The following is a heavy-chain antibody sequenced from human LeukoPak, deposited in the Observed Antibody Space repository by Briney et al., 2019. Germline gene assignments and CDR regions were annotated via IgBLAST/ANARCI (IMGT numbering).Heavy chain of an antibody. V-gene: IGHV4-34*01. CDR3: ARAPWSEYQPLTRNWFDP. D-gene: IGHD2-2*01. CDR2: INHSGST. J-gene: IGHJ5*02. CDR1: GGSFSGYY. Sequence: SETLSLTCAVYGGSFSGYYWSWIRQPPGKGLEWIGEINHSGSTNYNPSLKSRVTISVDTSKNQFSLKLSSVTAADTAVYYCARAPWSEYQPLTRNWFDPWGQGTLVTVSS.